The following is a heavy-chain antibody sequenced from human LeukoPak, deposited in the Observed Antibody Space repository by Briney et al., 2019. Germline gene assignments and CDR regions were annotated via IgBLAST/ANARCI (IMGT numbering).Heavy chain of an antibody. V-gene: IGHV3-15*01. Sequence: GGSLRLSCAACGFTFSTYVMSWVRQAPGKGLEWVGRIKSKTDGGTTDYAAPVKGRFTISRDDSKNTLYLQMNSLKTEDTAVYYCTSEYYYGSGTLDYWGQGTLVTVSS. CDR1: GFTFSTYV. CDR3: TSEYYYGSGTLDY. CDR2: IKSKTDGGTT. J-gene: IGHJ4*02. D-gene: IGHD3-10*01.